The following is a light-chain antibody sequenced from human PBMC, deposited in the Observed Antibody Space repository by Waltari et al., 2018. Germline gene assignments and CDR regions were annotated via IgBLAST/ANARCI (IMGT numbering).Light chain of an antibody. J-gene: IGLJ3*02. Sequence: SYVLPHPSSVSVAPGKTARITCGGSNIGSRTVHCHQQKPGQAPVLVFYYDSDRPSGIPERFSGSNSGNTATLTISRVEAGDEADYYCKVWDSSSNHWVFGGGTKLTVL. CDR1: NIGSRT. CDR3: KVWDSSSNHWV. CDR2: YDS. V-gene: IGLV3-21*04.